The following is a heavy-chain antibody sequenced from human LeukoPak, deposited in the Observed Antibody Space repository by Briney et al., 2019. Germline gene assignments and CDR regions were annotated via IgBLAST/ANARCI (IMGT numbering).Heavy chain of an antibody. CDR3: ATTMVRGIIIHY. J-gene: IGHJ4*02. CDR1: GGSISSYY. D-gene: IGHD3-10*01. Sequence: SETLSLTCTVSGGSISSYYWGWIRQPPGKGLEWIASIYYSGSTYYNPSLKSRLTISVDTPKNQFSLKLSSVTAADTAVYYCATTMVRGIIIHYWGQGTLVTVSS. V-gene: IGHV4-39*01. CDR2: IYYSGST.